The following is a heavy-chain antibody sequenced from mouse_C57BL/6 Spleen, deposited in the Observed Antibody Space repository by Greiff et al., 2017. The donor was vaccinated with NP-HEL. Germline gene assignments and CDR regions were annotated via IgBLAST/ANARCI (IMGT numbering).Heavy chain of an antibody. CDR2: IDPSDSET. CDR1: GYTFTSYW. J-gene: IGHJ3*01. D-gene: IGHD2-4*01. V-gene: IGHV1-52*01. Sequence: QVHVKQPGAELARPGSSVKLSCKASGYTFTSYWMHWVKQRPIQGLEWIGNIDPSDSETHYNQKFKDKATLTVDKSSSTAYMQLSSLTSEDSAVYYCARGYDYDREAWFAYWGQGTLVTVSA. CDR3: ARGYDYDREAWFAY.